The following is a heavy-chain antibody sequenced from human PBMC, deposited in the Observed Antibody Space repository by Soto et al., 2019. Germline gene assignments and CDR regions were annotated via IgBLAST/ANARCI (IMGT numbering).Heavy chain of an antibody. D-gene: IGHD4-17*01. CDR1: GYSIISGYY. V-gene: IGHV4-38-2*01. Sequence: SETLSLTCAVSGYSIISGYYWGWIRQPPGKGLEWIGSIHHSGNTHYNPSLKSRVIKSVDTSKNQFSMKLSSVTAADTAVYYYAVDYGDYDYYYYGMDVWGQGTPVTVSS. CDR2: IHHSGNT. CDR3: AVDYGDYDYYYYGMDV. J-gene: IGHJ6*02.